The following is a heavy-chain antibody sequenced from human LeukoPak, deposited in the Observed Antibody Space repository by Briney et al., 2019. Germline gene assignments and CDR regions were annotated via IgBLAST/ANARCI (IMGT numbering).Heavy chain of an antibody. CDR1: GGSIRSYY. D-gene: IGHD6-19*01. CDR2: IYSSGST. CDR3: ARERYSGWYPAFDI. Sequence: PETLSLTCTVSGGSIRSYYWSWIRQPAGKVLEWIGRIYSSGSTNYSPSLKSRVTMSVDTSKNQFSLKLNSVTAADTAVYYCARERYSGWYPAFDIWGQGTMVTVSS. J-gene: IGHJ3*02. V-gene: IGHV4-4*07.